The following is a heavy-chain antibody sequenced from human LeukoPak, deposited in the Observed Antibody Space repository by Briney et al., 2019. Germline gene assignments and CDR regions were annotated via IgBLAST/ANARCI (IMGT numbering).Heavy chain of an antibody. V-gene: IGHV3-23*01. CDR3: AKDQSYNYVFDN. CDR2: ISGSGGRT. CDR1: GFTFSSYV. Sequence: QTGGSLRLSCAGSGFTFSSYVMSWVRQVPGKGLEWVSVISGSGGRTYYADSVKGRFTISRDNSKNTLYLQMNSLRAEDTAVYYCAKDQSYNYVFDNWGQGTLVTVSS. J-gene: IGHJ4*02. D-gene: IGHD3-16*01.